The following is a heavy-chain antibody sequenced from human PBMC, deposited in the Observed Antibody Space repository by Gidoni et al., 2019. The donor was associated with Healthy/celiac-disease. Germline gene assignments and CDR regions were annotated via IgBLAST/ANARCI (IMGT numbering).Heavy chain of an antibody. V-gene: IGHV4-31*03. D-gene: IGHD3-22*01. CDR2: IYYSGST. Sequence: QVQLQESGPGLVKPSQTLSLTCTVSGGSISSGGYYWSWIRQHPGKGLEWSGYIYYSGSTYYNPSLKSRVTISVDTSKNQFSLKLSSVTAADTAVYYCARDGSRDYYDSSGYYPPYYWGQGTLVTVSS. CDR3: ARDGSRDYYDSSGYYPPYY. J-gene: IGHJ4*02. CDR1: GGSISSGGYY.